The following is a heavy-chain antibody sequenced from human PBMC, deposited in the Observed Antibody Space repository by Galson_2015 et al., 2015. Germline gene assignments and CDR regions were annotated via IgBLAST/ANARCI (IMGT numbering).Heavy chain of an antibody. CDR3: ARDRAGVPEIEY. V-gene: IGHV3-30*03. CDR1: GFTFSDYG. D-gene: IGHD1-14*01. J-gene: IGHJ4*02. CDR2: ISYDGSDK. Sequence: SLRLSCAASGFTFSDYGMHWVRQAPGKGLEWVAVISYDGSDKYYADSVKGRFTISRDNSKNTLYLQMNSLRADDTAVYYCARDRAGVPEIEYWGQGTLVTVSS.